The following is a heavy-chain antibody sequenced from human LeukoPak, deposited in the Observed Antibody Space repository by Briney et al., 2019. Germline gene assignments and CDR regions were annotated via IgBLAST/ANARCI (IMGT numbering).Heavy chain of an antibody. CDR1: GGSISSGGYS. J-gene: IGHJ6*02. D-gene: IGHD1-26*01. Sequence: SQTLSLTCAVSGGSISSGGYSWSWIRQPPGKGLEWIGYIYHSGSTYYNPSLKSRVTMSVDKSKNQFSLKLSSVTAADTAVYYCARENPIVGATFYYGVDVWGQGTTGTVSS. CDR2: IYHSGST. V-gene: IGHV4-30-2*01. CDR3: ARENPIVGATFYYGVDV.